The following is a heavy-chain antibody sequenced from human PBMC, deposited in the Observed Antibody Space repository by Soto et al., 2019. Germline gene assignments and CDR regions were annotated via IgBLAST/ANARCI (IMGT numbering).Heavy chain of an antibody. Sequence: PGGSLRLSCAASGFTFSSYSMNWVRQAPGKGLEWVSSISSSSSYIYYADSVKGRFTISRDNAKHSLYLQMNSLRAEDTAVYYYARDVVVVPAAIHWFDPWGQGTLVTVSS. J-gene: IGHJ5*02. CDR3: ARDVVVVPAAIHWFDP. CDR1: GFTFSSYS. V-gene: IGHV3-21*01. CDR2: ISSSSSYI. D-gene: IGHD2-2*01.